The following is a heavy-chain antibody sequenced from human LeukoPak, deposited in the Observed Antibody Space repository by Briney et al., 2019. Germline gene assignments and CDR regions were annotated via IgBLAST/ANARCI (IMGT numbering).Heavy chain of an antibody. D-gene: IGHD6-13*01. Sequence: SETLSLTCAVYGGSFSGYYWSWIRQPPGKGLEWIGYIYYSGSTNYNPSLKSRVTISVDTSKNQFSLKLSSVTAADTAVYYCARVKIAAAVHFDYWGQETLVTVPS. CDR3: ARVKIAAAVHFDY. J-gene: IGHJ4*02. V-gene: IGHV4-59*01. CDR2: IYYSGST. CDR1: GGSFSGYY.